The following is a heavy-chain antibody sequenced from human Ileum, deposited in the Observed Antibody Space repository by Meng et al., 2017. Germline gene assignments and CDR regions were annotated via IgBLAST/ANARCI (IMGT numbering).Heavy chain of an antibody. CDR2: ISHSGST. D-gene: IGHD4-23*01. V-gene: IGHV4-4*02. CDR3: ARHGGYYQGF. Sequence: QVPLQESGPGLVKPSGTLSLPCGVSRGSITSDTYRIWVRLPPGKGLEWIGQISHSGSTFYNPSLKSRVTMSVDKSKSQFSLMLTSVTAADTAVYYCARHGGYYQGFWGQGTLVTVSS. CDR1: RGSITSDTY. J-gene: IGHJ4*02.